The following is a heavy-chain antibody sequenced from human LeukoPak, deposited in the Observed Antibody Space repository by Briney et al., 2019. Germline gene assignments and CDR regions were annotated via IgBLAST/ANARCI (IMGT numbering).Heavy chain of an antibody. CDR1: GFTFSDYY. J-gene: IGHJ6*03. CDR3: ARGRYYYYYYYMDV. Sequence: PGGSLRLSCAASGFTFSDYYMSWIRQAPGKGLEWVSYISSSGSTIYYADSVRGRFTISRDNAKNSLYLQMNSLRAEDTAVYYCARGRYYYYYYYMDVWAKGPRSPSP. CDR2: ISSSGSTI. D-gene: IGHD5-24*01. V-gene: IGHV3-11*04.